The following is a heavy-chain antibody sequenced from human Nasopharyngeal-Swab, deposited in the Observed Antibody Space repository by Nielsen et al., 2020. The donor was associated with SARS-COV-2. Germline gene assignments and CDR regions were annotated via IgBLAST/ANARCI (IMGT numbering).Heavy chain of an antibody. Sequence: GESLKISCAASGFTFSSYAMHWVRQAPGKGLEYVSAISSNGGSTYYANSVKGRFTISRDNSKNTLYLQMGSLRAEDRAVYYCARSQNWGTYYYYMDVWGKGTTVTVSS. J-gene: IGHJ6*03. CDR2: ISSNGGST. V-gene: IGHV3-64*01. CDR1: GFTFSSYA. D-gene: IGHD7-27*01. CDR3: ARSQNWGTYYYYMDV.